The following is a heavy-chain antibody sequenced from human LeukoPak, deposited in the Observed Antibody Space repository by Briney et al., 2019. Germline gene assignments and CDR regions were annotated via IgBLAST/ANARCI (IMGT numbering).Heavy chain of an antibody. D-gene: IGHD6-19*01. J-gene: IGHJ4*02. CDR1: GFTFTSYA. CDR2: ISGRGGST. Sequence: GGSLRLSCAASGFTFTSYAMSWVRQAPGKGLEWVSSISGRGGSTFYADSVKGRFTISRDNSENTLYLQMNSLRADDTAVYYCGKDAHAGWFKNYYFDSWGQGTLVTVSS. V-gene: IGHV3-23*01. CDR3: GKDAHAGWFKNYYFDS.